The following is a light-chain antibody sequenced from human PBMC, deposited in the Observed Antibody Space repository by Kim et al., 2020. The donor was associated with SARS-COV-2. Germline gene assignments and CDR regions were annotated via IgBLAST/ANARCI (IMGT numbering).Light chain of an antibody. CDR2: QYT. J-gene: IGLJ3*02. CDR1: KLGNKY. CDR3: PAWDSSTRWV. V-gene: IGLV3-1*01. Sequence: SYELTQPPSVSVSPGQTASITCSGEKLGNKYANWYQHKPGQSPVLVICQYTQRPSRIPVRFSGSNSGNTATLTISGAPSLDEADSYCPAWDSSTRWVFGG.